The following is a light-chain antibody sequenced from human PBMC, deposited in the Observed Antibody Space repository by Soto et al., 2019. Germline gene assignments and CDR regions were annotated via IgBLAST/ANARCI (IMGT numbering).Light chain of an antibody. J-gene: IGLJ2*01. CDR3: SSYAGSNNLVV. Sequence: QSVLTQPPSASGSPGQSVTISCTGTSSDVGGYNDVSWYQQHPGKAPKLIIYGVTQRPSGVPDRISGSKSGNTASLTVSGLQADDEADYYCSSYAGSNNLVVFGGGTKLTVL. V-gene: IGLV2-8*01. CDR2: GVT. CDR1: SSDVGGYND.